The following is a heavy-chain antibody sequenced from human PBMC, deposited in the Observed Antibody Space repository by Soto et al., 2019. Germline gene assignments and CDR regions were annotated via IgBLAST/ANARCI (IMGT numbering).Heavy chain of an antibody. CDR3: ATNHDDISGRTPLLFDS. Sequence: QVQLQESGPGLVKPSQTLSLTCTVSGDSIGTGGSSWDWIRQHPGKGPEWIGYIHYSGNTYYNPSLKSRLTISLDTSKNQFSLHLSSVTAADTAVYYCATNHDDISGRTPLLFDSWGQGTLVTVSS. CDR2: IHYSGNT. J-gene: IGHJ4*02. CDR1: GDSIGTGGSS. V-gene: IGHV4-31*03. D-gene: IGHD3-22*01.